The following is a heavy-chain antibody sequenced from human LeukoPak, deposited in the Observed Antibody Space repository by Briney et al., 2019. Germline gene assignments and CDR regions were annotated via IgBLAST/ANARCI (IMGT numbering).Heavy chain of an antibody. D-gene: IGHD2-15*01. V-gene: IGHV4-39*01. CDR3: ARIYCSGGSCYPTANNWFDP. Sequence: PSETLSLTCTVSGGSISSSSYYWGWIRQPPGKGLEWIGSIYYSGSTYYNPSLKSRVTISVDTSKNQFSLKLSSVTAADTAVYYCARIYCSGGSCYPTANNWFDPWGREPWSPSPQ. J-gene: IGHJ5*02. CDR2: IYYSGST. CDR1: GGSISSSSYY.